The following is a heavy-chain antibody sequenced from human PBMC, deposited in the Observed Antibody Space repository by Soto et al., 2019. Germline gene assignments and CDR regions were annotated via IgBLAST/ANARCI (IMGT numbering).Heavy chain of an antibody. V-gene: IGHV4-39*01. CDR3: ATIPATTILTDY. CDR1: GGSITSRYY. Sequence: QLQLQESGPGLVKPSETLSLTCTVSGGSITSRYYWGWIRQPPGKGLEWIGSIYYSGSTYYNPSLKSRVTISVDTSKNQFSLKLSSVTAADTAVYSCATIPATTILTDYWGQGTLVTVSS. J-gene: IGHJ4*02. CDR2: IYYSGST. D-gene: IGHD2-2*02.